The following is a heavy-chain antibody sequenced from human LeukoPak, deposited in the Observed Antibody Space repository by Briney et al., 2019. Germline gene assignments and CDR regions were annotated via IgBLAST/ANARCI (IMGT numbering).Heavy chain of an antibody. D-gene: IGHD3-10*01. J-gene: IGHJ4*02. Sequence: PGGSLRLSCAASGFTFGNLWMNWVRQSPGKGLEWVANIKQDGRETFYVDSVKGRFTISRDNAQNSLYLQMNSLRPDDTAVYYCARETGGVLWFGALRQDWGRGTLVAVSS. V-gene: IGHV3-7*01. CDR1: GFTFGNLW. CDR2: IKQDGRET. CDR3: ARETGGVLWFGALRQD.